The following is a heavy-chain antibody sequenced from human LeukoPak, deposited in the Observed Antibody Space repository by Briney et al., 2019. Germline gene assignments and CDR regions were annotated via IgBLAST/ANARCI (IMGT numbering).Heavy chain of an antibody. V-gene: IGHV4-39*01. CDR3: ASKGTNYYYYGMDV. D-gene: IGHD3-10*01. CDR1: GGSISSSSYY. CDR2: IYYSGST. Sequence: SETLSLTCTVSGGSISSSSYYWGWIRQPPGKGLEWIGSIYYSGSTYYNPSLKSRVTISVDTSKNQSSLKLSSVTAADTAVYYCASKGTNYYYYGMDVWGQGTTVTVSS. J-gene: IGHJ6*02.